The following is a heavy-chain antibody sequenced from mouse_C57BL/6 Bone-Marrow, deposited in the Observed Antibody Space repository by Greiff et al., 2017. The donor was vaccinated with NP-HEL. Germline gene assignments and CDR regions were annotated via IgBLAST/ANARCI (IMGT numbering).Heavy chain of an antibody. D-gene: IGHD2-3*01. Sequence: EVQLQESGPGLVKPSQSLSLTCSVTGYSITSGYYWNWIRQFPGNKLEWMGYISYDGSNNYNPSLKNRISITRDTSKNQFFLKLNSVTTEDTATYYCARDRFYDGYYPAWFAYWGQGTLVTVSA. CDR3: ARDRFYDGYYPAWFAY. CDR1: GYSITSGYY. CDR2: ISYDGSN. V-gene: IGHV3-6*01. J-gene: IGHJ3*01.